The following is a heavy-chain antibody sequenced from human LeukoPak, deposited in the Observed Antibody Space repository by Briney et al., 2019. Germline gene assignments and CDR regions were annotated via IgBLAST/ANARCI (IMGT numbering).Heavy chain of an antibody. CDR2: ISSSSYI. CDR1: GFTFSSYS. CDR3: TTSYSGNSWYDWFGP. D-gene: IGHD6-13*01. V-gene: IGHV3-21*04. J-gene: IGHJ5*02. Sequence: GGSLRLSCAASGFTFSSYSMNWVRQAPGKGLEWVSSISSSSYIYYADSVKGRFTISRDNAKNSLYLQMNSLRAEDTALYFCTTSYSGNSWYDWFGPWGQGTLVTVSS.